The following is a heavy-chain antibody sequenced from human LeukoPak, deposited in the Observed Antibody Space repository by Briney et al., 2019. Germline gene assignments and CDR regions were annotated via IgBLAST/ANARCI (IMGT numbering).Heavy chain of an antibody. CDR2: IGGSGGST. V-gene: IGHV3-23*01. J-gene: IGHJ4*02. CDR1: GFTFSSYA. D-gene: IGHD2-21*02. CDR3: AKVREPSTRVVTAIDY. Sequence: QSGGSLRLSCAASGFTFSSYAVSWVRQAPGKGLEWVSGIGGSGGSTYYADSVKGRFTISRDNSKNTLYLQMNSLRAEDTAVYYCAKVREPSTRVVTAIDYWGQGTLVTVSS.